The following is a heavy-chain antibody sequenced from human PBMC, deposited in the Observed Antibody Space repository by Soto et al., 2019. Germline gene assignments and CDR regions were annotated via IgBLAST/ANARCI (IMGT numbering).Heavy chain of an antibody. CDR1: GFTFSSYG. Sequence: GGSLRLSYAASGFTFSSYGMHWVRQAPGKGLEWVAVIWYDGSNKYYADSVKGRFTISRDNSKNTLYLQMNSLRAEDTAVYYCARDPGYCSSTSCPPYGMDVWGQGTTVTVSS. CDR2: IWYDGSNK. CDR3: ARDPGYCSSTSCPPYGMDV. D-gene: IGHD2-2*01. J-gene: IGHJ6*02. V-gene: IGHV3-33*01.